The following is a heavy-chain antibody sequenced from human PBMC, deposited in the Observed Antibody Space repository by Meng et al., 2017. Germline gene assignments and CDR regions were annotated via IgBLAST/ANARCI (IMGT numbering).Heavy chain of an antibody. Sequence: VQLGQTGGEVEKPGATVKISCKVSGYTFTDYDMHWVQQAPGKGLEWMGLVDPEDGETIYAEKFQGRVTITADTSTDTAYMELSSLRSEDTAVYYCATDLYRDWFDPWGQGTLVTVSS. CDR1: GYTFTDYD. V-gene: IGHV1-69-2*01. D-gene: IGHD1-26*01. CDR3: ATDLYRDWFDP. CDR2: VDPEDGET. J-gene: IGHJ5*02.